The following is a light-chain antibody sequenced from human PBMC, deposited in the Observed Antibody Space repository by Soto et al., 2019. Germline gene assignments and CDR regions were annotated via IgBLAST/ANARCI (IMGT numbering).Light chain of an antibody. V-gene: IGKV3-20*01. CDR2: GAS. CDR3: QHYDSSPGFT. J-gene: IGKJ4*01. Sequence: EIVLTQSPGTLSLSPRERATLSCRASQSFHTNYLAWYQHRPGQAPRLLIYGASIRASGIPERFSGRGSGTDFTLTISRLEPEDSAVYYCQHYDSSPGFTFGGGTKMEIK. CDR1: QSFHTNY.